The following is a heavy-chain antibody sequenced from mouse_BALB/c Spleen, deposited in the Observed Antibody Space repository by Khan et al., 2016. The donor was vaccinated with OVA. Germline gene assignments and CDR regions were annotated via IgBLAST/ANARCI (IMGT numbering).Heavy chain of an antibody. J-gene: IGHJ2*01. Sequence: EVKLLESGPGLVKPSQSLSLTCTVTRYSITSDYAWNWIRQFPGNKLEWMGFISYSGNTNYNPSLKSRISITRDTSKNQFFLQLNSVTTEDTATYYCARVYGGDFDYWGQGTTLTVSS. CDR2: ISYSGNT. CDR1: RYSITSDYA. CDR3: ARVYGGDFDY. D-gene: IGHD1-1*01. V-gene: IGHV3-2*02.